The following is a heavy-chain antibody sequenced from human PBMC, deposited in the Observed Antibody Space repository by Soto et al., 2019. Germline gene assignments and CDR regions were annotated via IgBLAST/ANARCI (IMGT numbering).Heavy chain of an antibody. V-gene: IGHV1-8*01. CDR3: VRAPLDYYSADYFDT. D-gene: IGHD2-21*01. J-gene: IGHJ4*02. CDR2: MNPNRGNT. CDR1: GYTFTEND. Sequence: QVQLVHSGAEVKRPGASVKVSCKASGYTFTENDINWVRQATGQGLEWMGWMNPNRGNTGYAQKFQGRVTMTRDNSITTAYMELSSLRSEETAVYFCVRAPLDYYSADYFDTWGQGTLVTVSS.